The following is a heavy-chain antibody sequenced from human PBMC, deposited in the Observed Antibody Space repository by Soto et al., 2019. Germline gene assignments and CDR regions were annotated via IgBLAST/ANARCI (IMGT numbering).Heavy chain of an antibody. CDR1: GGTFSSYS. V-gene: IGHV1-69*01. CDR2: IIPIFGTA. CDR3: ARDGGRNSGGIDY. D-gene: IGHD1-26*01. J-gene: IGHJ4*02. Sequence: QVQLVQSGAEVKKPGSSVKVSCKASGGTFSSYSINWVRQAPGQGLEGMGEIIPIFGTANYAQKFQGRVTITADESTSTAYMELSSLRSEDTAVYYCARDGGRNSGGIDYWGQGTLVTVSS.